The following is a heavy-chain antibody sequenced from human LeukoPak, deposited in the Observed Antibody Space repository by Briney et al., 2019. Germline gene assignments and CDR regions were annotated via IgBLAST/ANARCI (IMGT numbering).Heavy chain of an antibody. CDR2: IRQDGIDI. J-gene: IGHJ4*02. Sequence: GGSLRLSCEASGFIFSNYWMSWVRQAPGKGLEWVANIRQDGIDINYVDSVRGRFTISRDNAKNSLFLQMNSLRAEDTAVYYCARDGYVDTAMDDLGGNDYWGQGTLVTVSS. CDR1: GFIFSNYW. D-gene: IGHD5-18*01. V-gene: IGHV3-7*01. CDR3: ARDGYVDTAMDDLGGNDY.